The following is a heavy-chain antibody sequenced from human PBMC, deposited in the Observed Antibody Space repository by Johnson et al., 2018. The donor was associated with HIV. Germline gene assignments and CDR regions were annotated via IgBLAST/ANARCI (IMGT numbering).Heavy chain of an antibody. J-gene: IGHJ3*02. D-gene: IGHD6-13*01. CDR3: ARGEAADGAVDI. V-gene: IGHV3-30*03. CDR2: ISYDGSNK. Sequence: QVQLVESGGGVVQPGRSLRLSCAASGFTFSSYGMHWVRQAPGKGLEWVAVISYDGSNKYYADSVKGRFTISRDNSKNTLYLQMNSLRAEDTAVYYCARGEAADGAVDIWGQGTMVTVSS. CDR1: GFTFSSYG.